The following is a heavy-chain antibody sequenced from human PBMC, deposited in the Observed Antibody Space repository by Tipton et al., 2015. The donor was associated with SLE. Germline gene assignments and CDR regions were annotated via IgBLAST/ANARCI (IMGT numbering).Heavy chain of an antibody. CDR3: ARRGILWFGES. CDR1: GGSFSGYY. V-gene: IGHV4-34*01. Sequence: GLVKPSETLSLTCAVYGGSFSGYYWSWIRQPPGKGLEWIGEINHSGSTNYNPPLKSRVTISVDTSKNQFSLKLSSVTAADTAVYYCARRGILWFGESWGQGTLVTVSS. D-gene: IGHD3-10*01. J-gene: IGHJ5*02. CDR2: INHSGST.